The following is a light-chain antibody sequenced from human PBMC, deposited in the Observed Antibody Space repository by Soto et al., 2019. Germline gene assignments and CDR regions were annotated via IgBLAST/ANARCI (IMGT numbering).Light chain of an antibody. CDR3: QQYNNWSWT. Sequence: IQLTQSPSSLSASVGDRVTITCRASQSISSWLAWYQQKPGKAPKLLIYDASSLESGVPSRFSGSGSGTDFTLTISSLQPEDVATYYCQQYNNWSWTFGQGTKVDIK. CDR1: QSISSW. J-gene: IGKJ1*01. V-gene: IGKV1-5*01. CDR2: DAS.